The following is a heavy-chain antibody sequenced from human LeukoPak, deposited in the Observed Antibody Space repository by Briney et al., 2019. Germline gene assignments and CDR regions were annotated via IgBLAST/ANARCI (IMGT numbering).Heavy chain of an antibody. CDR1: GFTFSSYW. CDR3: ARVSVHGVYYYTDV. J-gene: IGHJ6*03. D-gene: IGHD1-1*01. V-gene: IGHV3-74*01. Sequence: PGGSLRLSCAASGFTFSSYWMHWVRQAPGKGLVWVSRINSDGSSTSYADSVKGRFTISRDNAKNTLYLQMNSLRAEDTAVYYCARVSVHGVYYYTDVWGKGTTVTVSS. CDR2: INSDGSST.